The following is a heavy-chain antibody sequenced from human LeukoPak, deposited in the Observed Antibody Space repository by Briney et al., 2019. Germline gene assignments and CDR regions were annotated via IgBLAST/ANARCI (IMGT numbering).Heavy chain of an antibody. V-gene: IGHV4-59*08. CDR1: GGSISSYY. CDR3: ARQVGSYSPFDY. CDR2: IYYSGST. Sequence: SETLSLTCTVSGGSISSYYRSWIRQPPGKGLEWIGYIYYSGSTNYNPSLKSRVTISVDTSKNQFSLKLSSVTAADTAVYYCARQVGSYSPFDYWGQGTLVTVSS. J-gene: IGHJ4*02. D-gene: IGHD1-26*01.